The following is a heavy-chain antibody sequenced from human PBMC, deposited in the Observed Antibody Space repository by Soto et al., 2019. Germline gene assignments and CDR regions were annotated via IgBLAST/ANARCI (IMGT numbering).Heavy chain of an antibody. V-gene: IGHV1-2*04. J-gene: IGHJ4*02. D-gene: IGHD3-22*01. CDR1: GYTFTGYY. Sequence: ASVKVSCKASGYTFTGYYMHWVRQAPGQGLEWMGWINPNSGGTNYAQKFQGWVTMTRDTSISTAYMELSRLRSDDTAVYYCARMGPTYYYDSSGYYYFDYWGQGTLVTVSS. CDR3: ARMGPTYYYDSSGYYYFDY. CDR2: INPNSGGT.